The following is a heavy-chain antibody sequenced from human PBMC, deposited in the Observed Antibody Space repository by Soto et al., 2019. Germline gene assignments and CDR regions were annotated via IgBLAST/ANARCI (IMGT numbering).Heavy chain of an antibody. Sequence: SETLSLTCTVSGGSMRNYFWTWIRQPPGKGLEWIGYIHYSGTTSFFPSYNPSLRSRVTISEDTSKNQFSLKLLSVTTADTAVYFCAAGETSSRNLAPYYLDFWGQGTLVTVSS. CDR3: AAGETSSRNLAPYYLDF. V-gene: IGHV4-59*01. CDR2: IHYSGTT. CDR1: GGSMRNYF. J-gene: IGHJ4*02. D-gene: IGHD6-13*01.